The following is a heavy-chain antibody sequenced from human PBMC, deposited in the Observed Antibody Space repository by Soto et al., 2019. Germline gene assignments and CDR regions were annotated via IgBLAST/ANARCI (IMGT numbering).Heavy chain of an antibody. CDR3: AIHYSVPKLQNGMGV. V-gene: IGHV4-39*01. CDR2: IDYSGTA. J-gene: IGHJ6*02. Sequence: SETLSLTCTVSYGSISVSNVFWGWVRQPPGKGLEWIGNIDYSGTAYFNPSLGTRVTFPVDTSKNQFSLTLSSVTAADTAVYYCAIHYSVPKLQNGMGVWGQGTTVTVSS. D-gene: IGHD2-15*01. CDR1: YGSISVSNVF.